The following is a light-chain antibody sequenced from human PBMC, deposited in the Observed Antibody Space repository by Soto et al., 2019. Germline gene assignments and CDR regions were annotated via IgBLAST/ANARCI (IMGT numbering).Light chain of an antibody. Sequence: EIVLTQSPGTLSLSPGERATLSCRASQSVSSSYLAWYQQKPGQAPRLLIYGASSRATGLPNRFSGSGSGTDFTLTISRLEPEDFAVYYCQQYGSSHWTFGQGTKVEIK. V-gene: IGKV3-20*01. J-gene: IGKJ1*01. CDR1: QSVSSSY. CDR3: QQYGSSHWT. CDR2: GAS.